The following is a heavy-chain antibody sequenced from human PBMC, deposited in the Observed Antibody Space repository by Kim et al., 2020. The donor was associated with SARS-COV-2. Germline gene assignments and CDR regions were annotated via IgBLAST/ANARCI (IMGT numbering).Heavy chain of an antibody. CDR1: GFTFSSYG. CDR2: IWYDGSNK. CDR3: ARGITHSSGWYYFDY. J-gene: IGHJ4*02. D-gene: IGHD6-19*01. V-gene: IGHV3-33*01. Sequence: GGSLRLSCAASGFTFSSYGMHWVRQAPGKGLEWVAVIWYDGSNKYYADSVKGRFTISRDNSKNTLYLQMNSLRAEDTAVYYCARGITHSSGWYYFDYWGQGTLVTVSS.